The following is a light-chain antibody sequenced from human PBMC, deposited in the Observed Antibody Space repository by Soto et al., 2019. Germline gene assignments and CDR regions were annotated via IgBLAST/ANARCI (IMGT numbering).Light chain of an antibody. CDR2: DAS. V-gene: IGKV1-5*01. Sequence: IQMTESDSTLTASEGDSVTSTVRASQTINIWLAWYQQKPGKAPKLLIYDASTLESGVPSRFSGSGSGTEFTLTISSLQPDDFATYYCQQYNSYWTFGQGTKVDIK. J-gene: IGKJ1*01. CDR1: QTINIW. CDR3: QQYNSYWT.